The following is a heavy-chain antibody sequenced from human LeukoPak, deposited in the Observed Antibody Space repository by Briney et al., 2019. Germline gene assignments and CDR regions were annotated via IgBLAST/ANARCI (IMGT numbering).Heavy chain of an antibody. V-gene: IGHV4-34*01. CDR2: INHSGST. D-gene: IGHD2-15*01. CDR3: ARGANFYYYGMDV. J-gene: IGHJ6*02. CDR1: GGSVSGYY. Sequence: PSETLSLTCAVYGGSVSGYYWSWIRQPPGKGLEWIGEINHSGSTNYNPSLKSRVTISVDTSKNQFSLKLSSVTAADTAVYDCARGANFYYYGMDVWGQGTTVTVSS.